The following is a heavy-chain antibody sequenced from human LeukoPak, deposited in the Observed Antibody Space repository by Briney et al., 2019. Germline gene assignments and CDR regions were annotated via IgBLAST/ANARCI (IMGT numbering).Heavy chain of an antibody. J-gene: IGHJ4*02. CDR3: ARQDIVVVPAAMGYYFDY. CDR1: GGSFSGYY. D-gene: IGHD2-2*01. CDR2: INHSGST. Sequence: SETLSLTCAVYGGSFSGYYWSWIRQPPGKGLEWIGEINHSGSTNYNPSLKSRVTISVDTSKNQFSLKLSSVTAADTAVYYCARQDIVVVPAAMGYYFDYWGQGTLVTVSS. V-gene: IGHV4-34*01.